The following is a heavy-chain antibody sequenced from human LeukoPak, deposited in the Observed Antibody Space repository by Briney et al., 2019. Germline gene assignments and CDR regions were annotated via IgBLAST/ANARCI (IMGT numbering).Heavy chain of an antibody. Sequence: ASVKVSCKASGGTFSSYAISWVRQAPGQGLEWMGGIIPIFGTANYAQRFQGRVTITTDESTSTAYMELSSLRSEDTAVYYCARAIGPRTPYYYYYMDVWGKGTTVTVSS. V-gene: IGHV1-69*05. CDR3: ARAIGPRTPYYYYYMDV. D-gene: IGHD2-15*01. J-gene: IGHJ6*03. CDR2: IIPIFGTA. CDR1: GGTFSSYA.